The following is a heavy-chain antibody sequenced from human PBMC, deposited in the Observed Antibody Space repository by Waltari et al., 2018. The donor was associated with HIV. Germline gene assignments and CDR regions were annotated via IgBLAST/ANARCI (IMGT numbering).Heavy chain of an antibody. CDR1: GGSISSSSYY. J-gene: IGHJ5*02. CDR2: IYYSGST. V-gene: IGHV4-39*07. CDR3: AASPEGFLEWLSRFDP. D-gene: IGHD3-3*01. Sequence: QLQLQESGPGLVKPSETLSLTCTVSGGSISSSSYYWGWIRQPPGKGLEWIGSIYYSGSTYYNPSLKSRVTISVDTSKNQFSLKLSSVTAADTAVYYCAASPEGFLEWLSRFDPWGQGTLVTVSS.